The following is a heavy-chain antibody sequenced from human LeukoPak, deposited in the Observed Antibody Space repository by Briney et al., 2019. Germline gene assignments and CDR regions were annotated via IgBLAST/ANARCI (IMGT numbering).Heavy chain of an antibody. V-gene: IGHV3-23*01. CDR2: ISGSGAST. CDR3: AKHDGNRYCSGGSCYTFDY. Sequence: GGSLRLSCAASGFTFNNYAMSWVRQAPGKGLEWVSAISGSGASTYYADSVKGRFTISRDNSKNTLYLQMNSLRAEDTAVYYCAKHDGNRYCSGGSCYTFDYWGQGTLVTVSS. J-gene: IGHJ4*02. CDR1: GFTFNNYA. D-gene: IGHD2-15*01.